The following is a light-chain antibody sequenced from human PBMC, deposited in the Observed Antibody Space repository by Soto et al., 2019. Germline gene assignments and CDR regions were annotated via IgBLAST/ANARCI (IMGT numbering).Light chain of an antibody. CDR2: GAS. V-gene: IGKV3-20*01. CDR1: QSVSNNY. J-gene: IGKJ1*01. Sequence: EIVLTQSPGTLSLSPGERATLSCRASQSVSNNYLAWYQQNPGQAPRLLIYGASNRATGIPDRFSVSGSGTDLPLTIIRMEPEDFAVYYCHEYGSSGTFGPGTKVQIK. CDR3: HEYGSSGT.